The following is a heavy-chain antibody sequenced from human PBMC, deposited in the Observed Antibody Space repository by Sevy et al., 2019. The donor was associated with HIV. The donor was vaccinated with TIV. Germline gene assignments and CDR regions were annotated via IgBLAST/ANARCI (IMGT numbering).Heavy chain of an antibody. V-gene: IGHV3-7*01. Sequence: GGSLRLSCAASGFTFSSYWRSWVRQAPGKGLEWVANIKKEGSEKYYVDSVKGRFTISRDNAKNSLYLQMNSLRAEDTAVYYCASILDYYYGSGSPNDYWGQGTLVTVSS. CDR1: GFTFSSYW. J-gene: IGHJ4*02. CDR3: ASILDYYYGSGSPNDY. D-gene: IGHD3-10*01. CDR2: IKKEGSEK.